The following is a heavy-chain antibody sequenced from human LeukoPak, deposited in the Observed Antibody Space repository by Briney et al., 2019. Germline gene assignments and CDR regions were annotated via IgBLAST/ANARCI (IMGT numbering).Heavy chain of an antibody. V-gene: IGHV3-43*02. D-gene: IGHD2-21*02. CDR2: IRGDGGST. CDR3: AKDMVVVTAGGPYYYDGMDV. J-gene: IGHJ6*02. CDR1: GFTFDDYA. Sequence: GSLRLSCAASGFTFDDYAMHWVRQAPGKGLEWVSLIRGDGGSTYYADSVKGRFTISTDNSKNSLYLQMNSLRTEDTALYYCAKDMVVVTAGGPYYYDGMDVWGQGTTVTVYS.